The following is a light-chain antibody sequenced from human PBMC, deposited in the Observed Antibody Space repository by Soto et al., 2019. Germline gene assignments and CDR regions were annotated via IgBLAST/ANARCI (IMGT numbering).Light chain of an antibody. CDR1: QSIYNNY. CDR2: GAS. J-gene: IGKJ1*01. V-gene: IGKV3-20*01. Sequence: ENVLTQSPGTLSLSPGEGATLSCRASQSIYNNYLAWYQQKPGQAPRLLISGASNRATGIPARSSGSGSGTDFTLTISRLESEDFGVYYCQQYDNWPPWTFGQGTKV. CDR3: QQYDNWPPWT.